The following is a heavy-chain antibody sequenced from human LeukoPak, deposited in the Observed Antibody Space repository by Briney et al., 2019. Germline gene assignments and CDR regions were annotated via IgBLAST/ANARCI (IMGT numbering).Heavy chain of an antibody. V-gene: IGHV4-59*01. D-gene: IGHD6-19*01. Sequence: PSETLSLTCTVSGGSISSYYWSWIRQPPGKGLEWIGYIYYSGSTNYNPSLKSRVTISVDTSKNQFSLKLSSVTAADTAVYYCARGVGGSGWYVHDYWGRGTLVTVSS. CDR3: ARGVGGSGWYVHDY. CDR1: GGSISSYY. J-gene: IGHJ4*02. CDR2: IYYSGST.